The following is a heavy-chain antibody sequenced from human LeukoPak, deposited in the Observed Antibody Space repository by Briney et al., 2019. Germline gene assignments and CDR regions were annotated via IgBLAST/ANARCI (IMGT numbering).Heavy chain of an antibody. CDR2: ISASGGST. J-gene: IGHJ4*02. CDR3: AKGALAAAGSGFEY. V-gene: IGHV3-23*01. D-gene: IGHD6-13*01. CDR1: GFTFSNYV. Sequence: GGSLRLSCAASGFTFSNYVMSWVRQAPGKGLEWVSSISASGGSTYHADSVKGRFTISRDNSKNTVHLQMNSLRADDTALYYCAKGALAAAGSGFEYWGQGTLVTVFS.